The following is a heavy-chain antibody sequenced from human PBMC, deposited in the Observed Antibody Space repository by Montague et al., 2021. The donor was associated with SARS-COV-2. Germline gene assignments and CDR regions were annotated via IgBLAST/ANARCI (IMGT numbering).Heavy chain of an antibody. V-gene: IGHV4-38-2*02. CDR1: GYSISDGYY. D-gene: IGHD3-3*01. J-gene: IGHJ6*02. CDR2: IFQRGTT. CDR3: AREHWENYYDFWSGTNLASDYPYYGMDV. Sequence: SETLSLTCTVSGYSISDGYYWVWIRQPPGKGLEWIGNIFQRGTTYYNPSLERRSTMSVDTSKNQFSLKLSSVTAADTAVYYCAREHWENYYDFWSGTNLASDYPYYGMDVWGQGTTVTVSS.